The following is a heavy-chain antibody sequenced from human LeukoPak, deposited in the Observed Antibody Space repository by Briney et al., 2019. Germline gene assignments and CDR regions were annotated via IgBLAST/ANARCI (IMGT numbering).Heavy chain of an antibody. D-gene: IGHD3-22*01. CDR3: AKVDSSGYYEIFDY. Sequence: PGRSLRLSCAASGFTFSHYGMHWVRQAPGKGLEWVAVIWYDGSNKYYGDSVKGRFTISRDNSKNTLYLQMNSLRDEDTAVYYCAKVDSSGYYEIFDYWGQGTLVAVSS. J-gene: IGHJ4*02. CDR1: GFTFSHYG. V-gene: IGHV3-33*06. CDR2: IWYDGSNK.